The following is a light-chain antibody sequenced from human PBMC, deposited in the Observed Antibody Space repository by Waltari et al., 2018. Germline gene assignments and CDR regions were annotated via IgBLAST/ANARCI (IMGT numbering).Light chain of an antibody. CDR2: VNSDGTH. CDR3: QTGGHGTWV. V-gene: IGLV4-69*01. J-gene: IGLJ3*02. CDR1: SGHSSNI. Sequence: SIKLTCTLSSGHSSNIIAWHQQQPERGPRYLMKVNSDGTHSKGDDIPDRFSGSSSGAERYLTISSLQSEDEADYYCQTGGHGTWVFGGGTKVTVL.